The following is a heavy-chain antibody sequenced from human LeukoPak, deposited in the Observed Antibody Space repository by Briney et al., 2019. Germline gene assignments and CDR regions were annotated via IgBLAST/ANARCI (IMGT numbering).Heavy chain of an antibody. CDR3: ARALSSTSSYGMDV. CDR2: IGTAGDT. CDR1: GFTFSSYD. D-gene: IGHD2-2*01. J-gene: IGHJ6*02. V-gene: IGHV3-13*01. Sequence: GGSLRLSCAASGFTFSSYDMHWVRQPTGKGLEWVSAIGTAGDTYYPGSVKGRFTISRENAKNSLYLQMNSLRAGDTAVYYCARALSSTSSYGMDVWGQGTTVTVSS.